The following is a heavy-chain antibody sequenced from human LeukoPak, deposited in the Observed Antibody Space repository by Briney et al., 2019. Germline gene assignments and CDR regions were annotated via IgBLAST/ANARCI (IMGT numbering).Heavy chain of an antibody. Sequence: PGGSLRLSCAASGFTVSNTYMSWIRQAPGKGLEWVSVIYSGGSAYYADSVKGRFTISRDNSQNTLFLQMNSLRAEDTAMYYCARDYGSLYWGQGTLVTVSS. CDR1: GFTVSNTY. CDR2: IYSGGSA. D-gene: IGHD3-10*01. J-gene: IGHJ4*02. V-gene: IGHV3-66*01. CDR3: ARDYGSLY.